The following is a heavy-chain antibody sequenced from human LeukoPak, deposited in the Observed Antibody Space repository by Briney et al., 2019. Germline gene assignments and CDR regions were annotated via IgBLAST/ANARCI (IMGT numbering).Heavy chain of an antibody. D-gene: IGHD4-17*01. CDR3: ARVYGENYFDY. CDR2: INNSGGTT. J-gene: IGHJ4*02. V-gene: IGHV3-23*01. CDR1: RFSFSSYA. Sequence: GGSLRLSCAASRFSFSSYAMSWVRQAPGKGLEWVSTINNSGGTTYYADSVKGRFTISRDNSKNTLYLQMNSLRAEDTAVYYCARVYGENYFDYWGQGTLVTVSS.